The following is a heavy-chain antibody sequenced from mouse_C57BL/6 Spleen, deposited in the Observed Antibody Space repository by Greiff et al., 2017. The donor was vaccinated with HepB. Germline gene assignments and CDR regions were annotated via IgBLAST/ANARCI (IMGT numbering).Heavy chain of an antibody. V-gene: IGHV5-9-1*02. CDR3: TRGGYDYDFDY. J-gene: IGHJ2*01. Sequence: EVKLVESGEGLVKPGGSLKLSCAASGFTFSSYAMSWVRQTPEKRLEWVAYISSGGDYIYYADTVKGRFTISRDNARNTLYLQMSSLKSEDTAMYYCTRGGYDYDFDYWGQGTTLTVSS. CDR2: ISSGGDYI. CDR1: GFTFSSYA. D-gene: IGHD2-4*01.